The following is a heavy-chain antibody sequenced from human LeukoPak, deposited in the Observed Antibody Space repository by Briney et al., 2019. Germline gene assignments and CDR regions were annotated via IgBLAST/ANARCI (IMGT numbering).Heavy chain of an antibody. CDR1: GFTFNTND. CDR2: INGGGSHT. J-gene: IGHJ3*02. CDR3: ATRAYSSSPWAFDI. D-gene: IGHD6-6*01. Sequence: GGSLRLSCEVSGFTFNTNDMNWVRQAPGKGLEWVSAINGGGSHTYYADSVKGRFTISRDNSKNTLYLQMNSLRAEDTAVYYCATRAYSSSPWAFDIWGQGTMVTVSS. V-gene: IGHV3-23*01.